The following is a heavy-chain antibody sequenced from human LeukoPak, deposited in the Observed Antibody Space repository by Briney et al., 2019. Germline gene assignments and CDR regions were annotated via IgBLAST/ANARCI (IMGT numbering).Heavy chain of an antibody. CDR3: ARGKDHYYDSSGYPDYYYYTMDV. D-gene: IGHD3-22*01. J-gene: IGHJ6*02. Sequence: EASVKVSCKASGYTFTSYFMHWVRQAPGQGLEWMGWINSYSGDTNYAQKFQGRVTMTRDTSISTAFMELSRLRSDDTAVYYCARGKDHYYDSSGYPDYYYYTMDVWGQGTTVTVSS. CDR2: INSYSGDT. CDR1: GYTFTSYF. V-gene: IGHV1-2*02.